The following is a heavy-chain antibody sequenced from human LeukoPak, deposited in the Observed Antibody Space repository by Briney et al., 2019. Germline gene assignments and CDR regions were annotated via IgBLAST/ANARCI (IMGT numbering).Heavy chain of an antibody. Sequence: SETLSLTCTVSGGSISSYYWSWIRQPPGKGLEWIGYIYYSGTTNYNPSLKSRVTISVDTSKNQFSLKLSSVTAADTAVYYCARGVYIXXXQYGYWGXGTLVTV. V-gene: IGHV4-59*01. CDR2: IYYSGTT. CDR1: GGSISSYY. J-gene: IGHJ4*02. D-gene: IGHD2/OR15-2a*01. CDR3: ARGVYIXXXQYGY.